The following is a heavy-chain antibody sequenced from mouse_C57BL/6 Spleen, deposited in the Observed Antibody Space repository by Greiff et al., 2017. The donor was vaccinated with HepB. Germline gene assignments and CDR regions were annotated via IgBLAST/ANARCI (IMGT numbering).Heavy chain of an antibody. CDR2: IYPGSGST. V-gene: IGHV1-55*01. Sequence: QVQLQQPGAELVKPGASVKMSCKASGYTFTSYWITWVKQRPGQGLEWIGDIYPGSGSTNYNEKFKSKATLTVDTSSSTAYMQLSSLTSEDSAVYYCARWITTVVATPWYFDVGGTGTAVTVSS. CDR1: GYTFTSYW. CDR3: ARWITTVVATPWYFDV. D-gene: IGHD1-1*01. J-gene: IGHJ1*03.